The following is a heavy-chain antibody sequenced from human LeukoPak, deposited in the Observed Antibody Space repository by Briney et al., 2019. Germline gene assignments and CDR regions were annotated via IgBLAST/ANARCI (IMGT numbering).Heavy chain of an antibody. CDR3: ARHIAAGFDI. D-gene: IGHD6-13*01. CDR2: IYTSGST. Sequence: SETLSLTCTVSGGSISSGDYYWSWIRQPPGKGLEWIGYIYTSGSTNYNPSLKSRVTMSVDTSKNQFSLKLSSVTAADTAVYYCARHIAAGFDIWGQGTMVTVSS. CDR1: GGSISSGDYY. V-gene: IGHV4-61*08. J-gene: IGHJ3*02.